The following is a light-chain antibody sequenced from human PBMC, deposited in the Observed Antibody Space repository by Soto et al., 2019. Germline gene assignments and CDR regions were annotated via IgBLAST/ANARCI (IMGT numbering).Light chain of an antibody. CDR1: QDITKY. CDR3: QQYDNFPWT. J-gene: IGKJ1*01. CDR2: DAS. V-gene: IGKV1-33*01. Sequence: DIQMPQSPSSLSASVGDRVTITCQASQDITKYLNWYQQKPGKAPKFLIYDASNLETGVPSRFSGSGSATDFTLTINSLQPEDSATYYCQQYDNFPWTFGQGTRVEIK.